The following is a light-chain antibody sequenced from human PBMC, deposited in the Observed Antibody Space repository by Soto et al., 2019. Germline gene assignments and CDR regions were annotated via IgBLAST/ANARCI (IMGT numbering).Light chain of an antibody. CDR3: QRFGTSPPWT. Sequence: IVMTQSPDTLPVSPGERATLSCRASQSVSTNLAWYQHKPGQAPRLLIYGASTRATGIPARFSGSGSGTEFTLTISYLQSEDFAVYYCQRFGTSPPWTFGQGTKVDIK. CDR1: QSVSTN. CDR2: GAS. V-gene: IGKV3-15*01. J-gene: IGKJ1*01.